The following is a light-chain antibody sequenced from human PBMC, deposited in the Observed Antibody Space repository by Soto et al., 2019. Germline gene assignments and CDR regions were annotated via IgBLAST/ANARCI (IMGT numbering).Light chain of an antibody. J-gene: IGKJ4*01. CDR2: GAS. CDR1: QSVNIY. CDR3: QQYDDWLRLT. Sequence: ENVLTQSPATLSVSPGERATLSCRASQSVNIYLAWYQQKPGQAPRLLIFGASSRATGIPARFSGSGSGTEFNLTISSLQSEDFAVYFCQQYDDWLRLTFGGGTKVDIK. V-gene: IGKV3D-15*01.